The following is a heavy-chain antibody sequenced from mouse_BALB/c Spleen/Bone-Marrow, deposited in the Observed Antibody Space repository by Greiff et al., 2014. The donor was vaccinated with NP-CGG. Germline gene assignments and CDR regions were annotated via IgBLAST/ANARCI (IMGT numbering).Heavy chain of an antibody. D-gene: IGHD1-1*02. J-gene: IGHJ1*01. Sequence: VQLQQSGPELVKPGASVKISCKASGYTFTDYNMHWVKQSHGKSPEWIGYTYPYNGGTGYNQKFKSKATLTVDNSSSTAYMELRSLTSEDSAVYYCARELSWYFDVWGAGTTVTVSS. CDR3: ARELSWYFDV. CDR2: TYPYNGGT. CDR1: GYTFTDYN. V-gene: IGHV1S29*02.